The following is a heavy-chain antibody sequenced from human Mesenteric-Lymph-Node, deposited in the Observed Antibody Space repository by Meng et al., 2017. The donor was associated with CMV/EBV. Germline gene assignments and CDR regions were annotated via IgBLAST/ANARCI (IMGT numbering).Heavy chain of an antibody. CDR1: GFTFSSYA. J-gene: IGHJ6*02. V-gene: IGHV3-30*14. CDR3: ARSVIRGVIPHFYYGMDV. CDR2: ISYDGSNK. D-gene: IGHD3-10*01. Sequence: GGSLRLSCAASGFTFSSYAMHWVRQAPGKGLEWVAVISYDGSNKYYADSVKGRFTISRDNSKNTLYLQMNSLRADDTAVYYCARSVIRGVIPHFYYGMDVWGQGTTVTVSS.